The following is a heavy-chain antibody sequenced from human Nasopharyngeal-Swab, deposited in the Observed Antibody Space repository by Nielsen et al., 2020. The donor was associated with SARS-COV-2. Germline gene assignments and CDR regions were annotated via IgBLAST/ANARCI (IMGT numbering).Heavy chain of an antibody. CDR3: ARGSLRRYCSSTSCYASSWFDP. J-gene: IGHJ5*02. D-gene: IGHD2-2*01. CDR2: INHSGST. Sequence: PGKGLEWIGEINHSGSTNYNPSLKSRVTISVDTSKNQFSLKLSSVTAADTAVYYCARGSLRRYCSSTSCYASSWFDPWGQGTLVTASS. V-gene: IGHV4-34*01.